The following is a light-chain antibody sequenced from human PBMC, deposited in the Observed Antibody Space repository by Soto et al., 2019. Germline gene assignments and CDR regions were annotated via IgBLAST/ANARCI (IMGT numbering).Light chain of an antibody. Sequence: EIVLTQSPGTLSLSPWERATLSCRASQSVSSSHLAWYQQKPGQAPRLLISGASSRATGIPDRFTGSGSGTDFTLTISRLEPEDFAVYYCQQYGSSALTFGGGTKVDIK. V-gene: IGKV3-20*01. CDR3: QQYGSSALT. CDR1: QSVSSSH. J-gene: IGKJ4*01. CDR2: GAS.